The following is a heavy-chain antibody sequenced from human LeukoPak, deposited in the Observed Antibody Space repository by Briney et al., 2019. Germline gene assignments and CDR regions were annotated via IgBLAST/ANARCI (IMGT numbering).Heavy chain of an antibody. CDR3: ARDRSRGTTVTTFGY. D-gene: IGHD4-17*01. J-gene: IGHJ4*02. CDR2: IGTAGDT. V-gene: IGHV3-13*01. Sequence: GGSLRLSCAASGFTFSSYDMRWVRQATGKGLEWVSAIGTAGDTYYPGSVKGRFTISRENAKNSLYLQMNSLRAGDTAVYYCARDRSRGTTVTTFGYWGQGTLVTVSS. CDR1: GFTFSSYD.